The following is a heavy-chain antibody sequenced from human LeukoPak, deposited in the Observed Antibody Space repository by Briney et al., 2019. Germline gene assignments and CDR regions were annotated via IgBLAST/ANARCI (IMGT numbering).Heavy chain of an antibody. J-gene: IGHJ3*02. D-gene: IGHD2-2*01. V-gene: IGHV1-18*01. CDR2: ISAYNGNT. Sequence: GASVKVSCKASGYTFTSYGISWVRQAPGQGLEWMGWISAYNGNTNYAQKLQGRVTMTTDTSTSTAYMELRSLRSDDTAVYYCARDDCSSTSCYDSGGGAFDIWGQGTMVTVSS. CDR1: GYTFTSYG. CDR3: ARDDCSSTSCYDSGGGAFDI.